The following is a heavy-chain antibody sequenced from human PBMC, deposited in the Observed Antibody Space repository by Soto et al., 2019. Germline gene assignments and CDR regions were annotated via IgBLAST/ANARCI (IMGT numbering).Heavy chain of an antibody. Sequence: QVQLVQSGAEVRKPGASVKVSGKPSGYTFNTYYWNWRRQAPGQALEWMGVIHPSGGGTTYAQKFLGRGTVTRDTSTTTVFMELSSLRSYDTAVYYCARGGHIAVVTASFDYWGQGTLVTVYS. CDR3: ARGGHIAVVTASFDY. CDR2: IHPSGGGT. D-gene: IGHD2-21*02. CDR1: GYTFNTYY. V-gene: IGHV1-46*02. J-gene: IGHJ4*02.